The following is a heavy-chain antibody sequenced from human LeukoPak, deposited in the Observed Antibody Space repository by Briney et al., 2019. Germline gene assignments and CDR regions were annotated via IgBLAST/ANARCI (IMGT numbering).Heavy chain of an antibody. V-gene: IGHV1-24*01. CDR1: GYIFSELS. J-gene: IGHJ4*02. D-gene: IGHD4-17*01. Sequence: GASVKVSCKVSGYIFSELSIHWVRQVPGKGLEWMGGFDPEDGETIFAQKFQGRVTTTEDTSTDTVYMELNSLRSEDTAVYYCATPLTTVTKPLVYWGQGTQVTVSS. CDR2: FDPEDGET. CDR3: ATPLTTVTKPLVY.